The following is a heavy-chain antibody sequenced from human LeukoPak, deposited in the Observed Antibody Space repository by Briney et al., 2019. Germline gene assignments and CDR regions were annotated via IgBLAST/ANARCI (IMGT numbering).Heavy chain of an antibody. CDR3: GRGESGWSAPDY. Sequence: GGSLRLSCAASGCTVSSNYRSWVRQAPGKGLEWVSVIYSGGSTYYADSVKGRFTISRDNSKNTLYLQMNSLRTEDTAVYYCGRGESGWSAPDYWGQGTLVTVSS. V-gene: IGHV3-66*02. CDR1: GCTVSSNY. CDR2: IYSGGST. D-gene: IGHD6-19*01. J-gene: IGHJ4*02.